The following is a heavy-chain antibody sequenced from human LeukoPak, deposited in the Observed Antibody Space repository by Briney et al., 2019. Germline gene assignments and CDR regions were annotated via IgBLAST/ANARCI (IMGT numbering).Heavy chain of an antibody. CDR2: LWYDGRDK. CDR3: ARDHRTTVTVYYFDY. CDR1: GFTFSDYG. D-gene: IGHD4-17*01. V-gene: IGHV3-33*01. Sequence: GGSLRLSCAASGFTFSDYGMHWVRQAPGKGLEWVAVLWYDGRDKYYADSVKGRFTISRDNSKNTLYLQMNSLRAEDTAVYYCARDHRTTVTVYYFDYWGQGTLVTVSS. J-gene: IGHJ4*02.